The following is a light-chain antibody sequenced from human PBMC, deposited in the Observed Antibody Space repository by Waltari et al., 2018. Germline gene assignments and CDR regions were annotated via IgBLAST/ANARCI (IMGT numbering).Light chain of an antibody. J-gene: IGKJ2*01. CDR2: GAS. CDR3: QHYGNWPPYT. Sequence: EVVMTQSPATLSVSPGERATLSCRASQSVSSNLAWYQQKPGQAPRLLIYGASTRATGIPTRFSGSGSGTEFTLTINSLQSEDFAVYYCQHYGNWPPYTFGPGTKLEI. V-gene: IGKV3-15*01. CDR1: QSVSSN.